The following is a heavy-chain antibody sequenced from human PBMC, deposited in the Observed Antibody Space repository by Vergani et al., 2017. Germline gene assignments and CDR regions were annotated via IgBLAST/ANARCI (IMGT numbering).Heavy chain of an antibody. V-gene: IGHV3-33*01. CDR1: GFSVSNSG. Sequence: QVQLVESGGGVVQPGGSLRLPFEGSGFSVSNSGLHWVRQTPGKGLGGVAFIWYDGSKEYYADPVKGRFTISRDNSKNTLYLQMNNLRAADTAVYYCARSGYCAHGVCYMTYYYYMDVWGKGTAVTVSS. CDR3: ARSGYCAHGVCYMTYYYYMDV. CDR2: IWYDGSKE. J-gene: IGHJ6*03. D-gene: IGHD2-8*01.